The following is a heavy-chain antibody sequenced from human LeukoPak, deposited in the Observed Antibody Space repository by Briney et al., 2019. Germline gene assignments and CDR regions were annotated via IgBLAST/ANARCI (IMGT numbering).Heavy chain of an antibody. CDR1: GFTFSSYS. J-gene: IGHJ4*02. Sequence: PGGSLRLSCAASGFTFSSYSMNWVRQAPGKGLEWVSSISSSSSYIYYADSVKGRFTISRDNAKNSLYLQMNSLRAEGTAVYYCARDPYSGNYGGFDCWGQGTQVTVSS. D-gene: IGHD1-26*01. CDR3: ARDPYSGNYGGFDC. V-gene: IGHV3-21*01. CDR2: ISSSSSYI.